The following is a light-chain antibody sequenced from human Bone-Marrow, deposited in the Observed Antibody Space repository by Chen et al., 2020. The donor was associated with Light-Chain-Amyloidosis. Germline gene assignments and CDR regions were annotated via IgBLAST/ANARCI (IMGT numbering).Light chain of an antibody. V-gene: IGKV3-15*01. J-gene: IGKJ4*01. CDR3: QQYNNWPPL. Sequence: EIMITQSPATLSMSPGERATLSCRASQSVSSNLAWYQQKPGQAPRLLIYDASTRATGIPARFSGSGSGTEFTLTISSLQSEDFAVYYCQQYNNWPPLFGGGTKVEIK. CDR1: QSVSSN. CDR2: DAS.